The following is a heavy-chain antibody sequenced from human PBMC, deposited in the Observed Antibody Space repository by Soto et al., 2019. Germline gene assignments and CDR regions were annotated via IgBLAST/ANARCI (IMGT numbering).Heavy chain of an antibody. D-gene: IGHD2-15*01. CDR2: MNPNSGNT. Sequence: QVQLVQSGAEVKKPGASVKVSCKASGYTFTSYDINWVRQATGQGLEWMGWMNPNSGNTGYAQKFQGRVTMTRNTSISTAYMELSSLRSEDTAVYYCARGWYCSGGSCHDTYFDYWGQGTLVTVSS. CDR3: ARGWYCSGGSCHDTYFDY. J-gene: IGHJ4*02. CDR1: GYTFTSYD. V-gene: IGHV1-8*01.